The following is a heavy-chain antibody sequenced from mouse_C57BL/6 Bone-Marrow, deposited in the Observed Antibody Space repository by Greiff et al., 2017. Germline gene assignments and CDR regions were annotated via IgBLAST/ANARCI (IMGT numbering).Heavy chain of an antibody. CDR1: GYTFTDYY. Sequence: LVESGPELVKPGASVKISCKASGYTFTDYYINWVKQRPGQGLEWIGWIFPGSGSTYYNEKFKGKATLTVDKSSSTAYMLLSSLTSEDSAVYFCARFYDYDGGVYWGQGTTLTVSS. J-gene: IGHJ2*01. CDR3: ARFYDYDGGVY. CDR2: IFPGSGST. V-gene: IGHV1-75*01. D-gene: IGHD2-4*01.